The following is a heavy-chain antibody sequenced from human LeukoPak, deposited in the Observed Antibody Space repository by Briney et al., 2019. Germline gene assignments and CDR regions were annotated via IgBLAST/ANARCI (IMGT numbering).Heavy chain of an antibody. D-gene: IGHD3-10*01. CDR2: INHSGST. J-gene: IGHJ3*02. V-gene: IGHV4-34*01. Sequence: SETLSLTCAVYGGSFSGYYWSWIRQPPGKGLEWIGEINHSGSTNYNPPLKSRVTISVDTSKNQFSLKLSSVTAADTAVYYCARDVLLWFGELSSHDAFDIWGQGTMVTVSS. CDR3: ARDVLLWFGELSSHDAFDI. CDR1: GGSFSGYY.